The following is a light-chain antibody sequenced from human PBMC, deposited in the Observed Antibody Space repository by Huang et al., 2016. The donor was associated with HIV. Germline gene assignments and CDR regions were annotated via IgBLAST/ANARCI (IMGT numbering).Light chain of an antibody. CDR1: QSISSY. V-gene: IGKV1-39*01. CDR2: AAS. CDR3: QQSYSTPWT. Sequence: DIQMTQSPSSLSASVGDRFTITCRASQSISSYLNWYQQKPGKAPKRLIYAASSLQSGVPSRFSGSGSGTDFTLTIISLQPEDFATYYCQQSYSTPWTFGQGTKVEVK. J-gene: IGKJ1*01.